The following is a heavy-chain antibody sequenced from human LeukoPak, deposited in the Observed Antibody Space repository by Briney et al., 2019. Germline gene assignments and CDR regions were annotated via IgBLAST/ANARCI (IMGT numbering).Heavy chain of an antibody. CDR3: ARGPNYGDYYFDY. V-gene: IGHV4-34*01. CDR2: INHSGSA. D-gene: IGHD4-17*01. Sequence: SETLSLTCAVSGGSFSGYYWTWIRQPSGKGLEWIGEINHSGSANYNPSLKSRVTISLDTSKNQFSLKLSSVTAADTAVYYCARGPNYGDYYFDYWGQGTLVTVSS. J-gene: IGHJ4*02. CDR1: GGSFSGYY.